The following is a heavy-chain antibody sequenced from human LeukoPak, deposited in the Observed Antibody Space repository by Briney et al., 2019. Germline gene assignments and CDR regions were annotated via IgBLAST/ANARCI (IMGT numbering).Heavy chain of an antibody. Sequence: PSGTLSLTCVVSGTSVSSSNWWSWVRQPPGKGLEWIGEINHSGSTNDNPSLKSRVTMSLDTSKNQFSLKLSSVTAADTAVYYCARRRSLGGPIDYWGQGTLVTVSS. V-gene: IGHV4-4*02. CDR3: ARRRSLGGPIDY. CDR1: GTSVSSSNW. D-gene: IGHD3-16*01. CDR2: INHSGST. J-gene: IGHJ4*02.